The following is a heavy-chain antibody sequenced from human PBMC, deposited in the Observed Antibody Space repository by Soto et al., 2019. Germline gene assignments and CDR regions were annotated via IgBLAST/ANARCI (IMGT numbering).Heavy chain of an antibody. D-gene: IGHD6-19*01. CDR3: ARVPNSSGWYSYYYGMEV. CDR2: INHSGST. V-gene: IGHV4-34*01. CDR1: GGSFSGYY. Sequence: PSETLSLTCAVYGGSFSGYYWSWIRQPPGKGLEWIGEINHSGSTNYNPSLKSRVTISVDTSKNQFSLKLSSVTAADTAVYYCARVPNSSGWYSYYYGMEVWGQGTTVTVS. J-gene: IGHJ6*02.